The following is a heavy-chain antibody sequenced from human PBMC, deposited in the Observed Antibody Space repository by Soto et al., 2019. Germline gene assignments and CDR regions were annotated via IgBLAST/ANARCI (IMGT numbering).Heavy chain of an antibody. Sequence: EVQLVESGGDLVQPGGSLRLSYAASGSTFSTYSMNWVRQAPGKGLEWVSSISSSSTIYYADSVKGRFTISRDNVQNSLYLQMHSLRAEDTAVYYCARERGSGWTFDYWGQGTLVTVSS. V-gene: IGHV3-48*01. D-gene: IGHD6-19*01. CDR2: ISSSSTI. CDR1: GSTFSTYS. CDR3: ARERGSGWTFDY. J-gene: IGHJ4*02.